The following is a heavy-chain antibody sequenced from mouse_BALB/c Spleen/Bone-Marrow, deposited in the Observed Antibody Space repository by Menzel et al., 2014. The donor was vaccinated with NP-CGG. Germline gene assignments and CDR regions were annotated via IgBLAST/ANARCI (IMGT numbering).Heavy chain of an antibody. CDR1: GFTFSDYY. V-gene: IGHV5-4*02. Sequence: EVQRVESGGDLVKPGGSLRLSCAASGFTFSDYYMYWIRQTPEKRLEWVATISDGGSYTNYADSVKGRFTISRDNAKNNLYLQMSSLKSEDTAMYYCTRGLGWFRYWGQGTLVTVSA. CDR3: TRGLGWFRY. J-gene: IGHJ3*01. D-gene: IGHD4-1*01. CDR2: ISDGGSYT.